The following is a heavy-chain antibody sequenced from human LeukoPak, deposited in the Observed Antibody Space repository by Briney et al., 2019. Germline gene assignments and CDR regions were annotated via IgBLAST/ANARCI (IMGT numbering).Heavy chain of an antibody. D-gene: IGHD3-9*01. J-gene: IGHJ3*02. Sequence: ASVKVSCKSSGYTFISYVISWVRQAPGQGLEWMGWISTSTGKTNYAEKVQGRVTMTTDTSTSTAYMELGSLRSDDTAVYYCARQRGRNWLKEAFDMWGQGTLVTVSS. V-gene: IGHV1-18*01. CDR2: ISTSTGKT. CDR1: GYTFISYV. CDR3: ARQRGRNWLKEAFDM.